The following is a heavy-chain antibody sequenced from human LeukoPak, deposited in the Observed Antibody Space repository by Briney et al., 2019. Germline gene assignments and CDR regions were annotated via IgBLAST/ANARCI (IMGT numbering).Heavy chain of an antibody. Sequence: ASVKVSCKASGYTFTNYYIHWVGQAPGQGLEWMGVINPNGSTTSCAQKFQARVTMTRDTSTSTVYMELTSLTSEDTSVYYCARGQLADRYIFDYWGQGTLVTVSS. J-gene: IGHJ4*02. D-gene: IGHD6-13*01. CDR1: GYTFTNYY. CDR3: ARGQLADRYIFDY. CDR2: INPNGSTT. V-gene: IGHV1-46*01.